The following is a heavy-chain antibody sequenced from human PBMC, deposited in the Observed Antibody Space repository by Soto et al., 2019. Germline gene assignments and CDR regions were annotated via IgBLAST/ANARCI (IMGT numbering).Heavy chain of an antibody. J-gene: IGHJ4*02. D-gene: IGHD2-2*01. CDR1: GYTFTGNY. Sequence: ASVKVSCKASGYTFTGNYMHWVRQAPGQGLEWMALINPTTGDTKYAQKFQGRVTMTWDTSISTAYMELSRLRSDDTAIYYCARGYCSGIGCSHYFDYWGQGTLVTVSS. CDR2: INPTTGDT. CDR3: ARGYCSGIGCSHYFDY. V-gene: IGHV1-2*02.